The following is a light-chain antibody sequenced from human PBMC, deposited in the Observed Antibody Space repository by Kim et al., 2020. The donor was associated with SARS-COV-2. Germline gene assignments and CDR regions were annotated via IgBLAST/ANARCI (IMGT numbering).Light chain of an antibody. V-gene: IGLV2-14*01. Sequence: QSALTQPASVSGSPGQSFTISCTGTSSDVGGYNYVSWYQQHPGKAPKLMIYDVSKRPSGVSNRFSGSKSGNTASLTISGLQAEDEADYYCSSYTSSSPLYVFGTGTKVTVL. CDR3: SSYTSSSPLYV. CDR2: DVS. J-gene: IGLJ1*01. CDR1: SSDVGGYNY.